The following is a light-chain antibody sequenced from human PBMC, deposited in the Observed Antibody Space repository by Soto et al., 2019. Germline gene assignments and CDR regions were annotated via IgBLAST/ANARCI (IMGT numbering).Light chain of an antibody. Sequence: DIQMTQSPSSLSASVGDRVTITCRASQSISSYLNWYQHKPGNAPKLLIYVASTLQSGVPSRFSGRGSGTAFTHTISNLQPEDFATYYCQQTYSAPFTFGPGTKVDIK. J-gene: IGKJ3*01. V-gene: IGKV1-39*01. CDR3: QQTYSAPFT. CDR1: QSISSY. CDR2: VAS.